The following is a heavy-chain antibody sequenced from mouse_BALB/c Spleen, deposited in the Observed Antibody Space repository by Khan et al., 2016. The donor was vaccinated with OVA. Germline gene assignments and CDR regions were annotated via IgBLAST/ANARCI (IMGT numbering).Heavy chain of an antibody. D-gene: IGHD2-14*01. V-gene: IGHV1-4*01. J-gene: IGHJ3*01. Sequence: QVQLQQSGAELARPGASVKMSCKASGYTFTTYTIHWVKQRPGQGLEWIGYIIPSNDYNNYNQKFKDRATLTADKSSSTAYMQMSRLTSEDSAVYYCAREGAYYRSDGWFAYWGQGTLVTVSA. CDR1: GYTFTTYT. CDR2: IIPSNDYN. CDR3: AREGAYYRSDGWFAY.